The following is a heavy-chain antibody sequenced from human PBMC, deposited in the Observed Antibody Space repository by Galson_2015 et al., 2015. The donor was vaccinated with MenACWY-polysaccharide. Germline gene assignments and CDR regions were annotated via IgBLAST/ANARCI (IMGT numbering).Heavy chain of an antibody. J-gene: IGHJ4*02. Sequence: AASGFTFSTYAMHWVRQAPGQGLEWMAPTSSSGDDKYYADSVKGRFTISRDNSNNTLYLEMSSLRAGDTAVYYCVKNGYTGSSYGYFDSWGQGTLGTVSS. CDR3: VKNGYTGSSYGYFDS. V-gene: IGHV3-30*18. CDR1: GFTFSTYA. D-gene: IGHD1-26*01. CDR2: TSSSGDDK.